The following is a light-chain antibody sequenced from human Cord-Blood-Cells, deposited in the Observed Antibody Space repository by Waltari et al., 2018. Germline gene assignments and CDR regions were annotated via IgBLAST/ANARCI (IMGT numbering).Light chain of an antibody. J-gene: IGLJ3*02. V-gene: IGLV1-47*01. CDR1: SSNIGSNH. CDR3: AAWDDSLSGWV. CDR2: RNN. Sequence: QSVPPQPPSASGPPGQRVPIPCSGSSSNIGSNHVSWYQQLPGTAPKLLIYRNNQRPSGVPDRFSGSKSGTSGSLAISGLRSEDEADYYCAAWDDSLSGWVFGGGTKLTVL.